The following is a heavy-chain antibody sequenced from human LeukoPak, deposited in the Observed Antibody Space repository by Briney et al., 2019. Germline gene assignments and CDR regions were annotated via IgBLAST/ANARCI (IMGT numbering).Heavy chain of an antibody. CDR1: GYSFTTYW. CDR3: ARQSQLWLIDY. Sequence: GESLKISCKGSGYSFTTYWIGWVRQMPGKGLEWMGIIYPGDSDTRYSPSFQGQVTISADKSISIAYLQWSSLKASDTAMYYCARQSQLWLIDYWGQGTLVTVSS. J-gene: IGHJ4*02. D-gene: IGHD5-18*01. CDR2: IYPGDSDT. V-gene: IGHV5-51*01.